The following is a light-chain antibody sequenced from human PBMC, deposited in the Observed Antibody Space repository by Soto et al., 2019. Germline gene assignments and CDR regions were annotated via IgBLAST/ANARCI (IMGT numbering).Light chain of an antibody. V-gene: IGKV2-30*01. CDR1: QSLAYIDGNTY. CDR2: NVS. CDR3: MQGTNWPPYT. J-gene: IGKJ2*01. Sequence: EVVMTQSPLSLPVTLGQPASISCRSSQSLAYIDGNTYLSWFQQRLGQSPRRLIYNVSNRESEVPDRFSGSGSGTDFTLKISRVEAEDVAVYYCMQGTNWPPYTFGQATKLEIK.